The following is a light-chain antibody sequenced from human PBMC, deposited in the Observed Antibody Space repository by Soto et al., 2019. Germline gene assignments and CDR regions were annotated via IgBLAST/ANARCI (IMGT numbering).Light chain of an antibody. Sequence: EIVLTQSPGTLSLSPGERATLSCRASQSVSISHLAWYQQKPGQAPRLLIYGASIRATGIPDRFSGSGSGTDFTLTISTLEPKDFAVYYCQQYGSTPRVTFGQGTKLEIK. J-gene: IGKJ2*01. CDR2: GAS. V-gene: IGKV3-20*01. CDR1: QSVSISH. CDR3: QQYGSTPRVT.